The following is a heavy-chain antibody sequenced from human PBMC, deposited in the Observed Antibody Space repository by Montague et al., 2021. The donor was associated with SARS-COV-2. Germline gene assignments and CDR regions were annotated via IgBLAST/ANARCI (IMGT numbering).Heavy chain of an antibody. CDR2: TYYRSKWYT. D-gene: IGHD1-1*01. CDR3: AREGTVPGPRGIYFDD. Sequence: CAISGDSVSSNSAALNWIRQSPSGGLEWLGRTYYRSKWYTDYAPSVRTRITITPDTSNNQFSLHLNSVTPGDTAVYYCAREGTVPGPRGIYFDDWGQGTLVTVSS. V-gene: IGHV6-1*01. J-gene: IGHJ4*02. CDR1: GDSVSSNSAA.